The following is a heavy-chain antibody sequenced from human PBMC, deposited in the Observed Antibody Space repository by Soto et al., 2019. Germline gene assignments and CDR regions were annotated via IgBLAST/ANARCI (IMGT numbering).Heavy chain of an antibody. CDR1: GGSISSYY. CDR3: ATNKYYDFWSSYSNPAKCFQH. D-gene: IGHD3-3*01. CDR2: IYTSGST. J-gene: IGHJ1*01. V-gene: IGHV4-4*07. Sequence: SETLSLTCTVSGGSISSYYWSWIRQPAVKGLEWIGRIYTSGSTNYNPSLKSRVTMSVDTSKNQFSLKLSSVTAADTAVYYCATNKYYDFWSSYSNPAKCFQHWGQGTMVTVSS.